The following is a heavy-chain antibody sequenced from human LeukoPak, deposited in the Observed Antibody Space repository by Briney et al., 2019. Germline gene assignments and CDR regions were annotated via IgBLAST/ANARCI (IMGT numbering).Heavy chain of an antibody. V-gene: IGHV1-45*03. D-gene: IGHD3-22*01. CDR2: ITPFNGNT. J-gene: IGHJ3*02. CDR3: ATTTYYYDSSGYTPDAFDI. CDR1: GYTYTYRY. Sequence: SVKVSCKASGYTYTYRYLHWVRQAPRQALEWMGWITPFNGNTNYAQKFQDRVTITRDRSMSTAYMELSSLRSEDTAMYYCATTTYYYDSSGYTPDAFDIWGQGTMVTVSS.